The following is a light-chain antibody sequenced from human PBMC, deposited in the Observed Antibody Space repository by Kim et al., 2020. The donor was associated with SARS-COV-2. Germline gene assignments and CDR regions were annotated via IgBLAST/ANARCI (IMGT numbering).Light chain of an antibody. Sequence: SVGDRVTITCRASQSISNYLNWDQQKSGTAPTLLIYAASNLQSGVPSRFSGSGSGTDFALTISNLQPEDFAIYYCQQSFTTLAWTFGQGTKVDI. CDR1: QSISNY. CDR3: QQSFTTLAWT. J-gene: IGKJ1*01. CDR2: AAS. V-gene: IGKV1-39*01.